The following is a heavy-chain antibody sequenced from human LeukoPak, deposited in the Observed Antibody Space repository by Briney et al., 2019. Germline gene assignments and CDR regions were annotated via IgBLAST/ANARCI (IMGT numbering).Heavy chain of an antibody. CDR1: GYTFTSYG. J-gene: IGHJ4*02. V-gene: IGHV1-18*01. D-gene: IGHD5-24*01. CDR3: AREMATIVNQFDY. CDR2: ISPYNGNT. Sequence: ALVKVSCKASGYTFTSYGISWVRQAPGQGLEWMGWISPYNGNTNYAQKLQGRVTMTTDTSTTTAYMELRSLRSDDTAVYYCAREMATIVNQFDYWGQGTLVTVPS.